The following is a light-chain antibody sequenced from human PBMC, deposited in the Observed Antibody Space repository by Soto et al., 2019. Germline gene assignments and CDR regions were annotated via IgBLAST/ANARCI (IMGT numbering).Light chain of an antibody. CDR1: QSVSSN. CDR2: GAS. Sequence: EVVMTQSPGTLSVSPGERATLSCRASQSVSSNLAWFQQKPGQPPRLLIYGASTRATGTPARFSGSGSGTEFTLTISSLQSEDFSVYYCQQYNNWPRTFGQGTKVEIK. V-gene: IGKV3-15*01. J-gene: IGKJ1*01. CDR3: QQYNNWPRT.